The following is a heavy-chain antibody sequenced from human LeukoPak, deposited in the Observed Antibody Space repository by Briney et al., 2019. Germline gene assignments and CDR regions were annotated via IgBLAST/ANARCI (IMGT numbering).Heavy chain of an antibody. Sequence: PGGSLRLSCAASGFTFSSYWMSWVRQAPGKGLEWVANIKQDGSEKYYVDSVKGRFTISRDNAKNSLYLQMNSLRAEDTAVYYCASFSVGRDGYIPDEYFDYWGQGTLVTVSS. D-gene: IGHD5-24*01. CDR3: ASFSVGRDGYIPDEYFDY. CDR2: IKQDGSEK. V-gene: IGHV3-7*01. CDR1: GFTFSSYW. J-gene: IGHJ4*02.